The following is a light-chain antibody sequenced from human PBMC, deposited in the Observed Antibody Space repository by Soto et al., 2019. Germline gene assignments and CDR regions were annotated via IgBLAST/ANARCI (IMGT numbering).Light chain of an antibody. Sequence: EIVMTQSPATLSVSPGERATLSCRASQSVSSNLAWYQQKPGQAPRLLIYGASTRATGIPARFSGSGSGTEFTLTINSLQAEDCAVYYCQQYYNWPRTFGQGTRLEIK. CDR2: GAS. V-gene: IGKV3-15*01. CDR3: QQYYNWPRT. CDR1: QSVSSN. J-gene: IGKJ5*01.